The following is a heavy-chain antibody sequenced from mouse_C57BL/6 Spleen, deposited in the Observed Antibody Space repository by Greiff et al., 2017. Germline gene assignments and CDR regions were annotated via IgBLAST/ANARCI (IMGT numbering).Heavy chain of an antibody. V-gene: IGHV3-6*01. D-gene: IGHD4-1*01. CDR2: IRYDGSN. J-gene: IGHJ3*01. CDR3: AELGRGFDY. Sequence: SGPGLVKPSQSLSLTCSVTGYSITGGYYWNWIRPFPGNKLEWMGYIRYDGSNNYNPSLKNQISITRDTSKNQFFLKIYSVTAEDTATYYCAELGRGFDYWGQGTLVTVSA. CDR1: GYSITGGYY.